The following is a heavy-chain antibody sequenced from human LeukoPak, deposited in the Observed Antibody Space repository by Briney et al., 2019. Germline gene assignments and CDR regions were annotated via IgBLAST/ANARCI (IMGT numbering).Heavy chain of an antibody. CDR1: GYSISSGYY. V-gene: IGHV4-38-2*02. CDR3: ARGQARLGWFDP. CDR2: VFHSGIT. Sequence: PSETLSLTCSVSGYSISSGYYWGWIRQPPGKGLEWIGSVFHSGITYYKPSLKSRVTILVDTSKNQFSLKLTSVTAADTAVYYCARGQARLGWFDPWGQGALVTVSS. D-gene: IGHD6-19*01. J-gene: IGHJ5*02.